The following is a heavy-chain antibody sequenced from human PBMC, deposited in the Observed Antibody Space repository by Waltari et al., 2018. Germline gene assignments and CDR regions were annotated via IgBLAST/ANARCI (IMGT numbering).Heavy chain of an antibody. CDR2: IDPNSGVT. J-gene: IGHJ4*02. CDR3: ARGPSTGAFDY. V-gene: IGHV1-2*02. CDR1: GYTFTAYF. Sequence: QVQLVQSGAEVKRPGASVTVSCKPSGYTFTAYFIHWVRQAPQGLEWMGWIDPNSGVTTYEQKFQGRVTMTRDTSISTTYMDLSNLRSDDTAVYYCARGPSTGAFDYWGQGTLVTVSS.